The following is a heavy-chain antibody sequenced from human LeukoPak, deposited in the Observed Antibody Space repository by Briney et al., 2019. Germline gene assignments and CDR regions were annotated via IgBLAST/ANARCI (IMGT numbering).Heavy chain of an antibody. CDR1: GFTFNNNA. D-gene: IGHD3-3*02. CDR3: AKDHFLS. CDR2: TSGSGGGT. J-gene: IGHJ4*02. Sequence: PTGGSLRLSCAVSGFTFNNNAMSWVRQAPGKGLEWVSTTSGSGGGTYYADSVKGRFTISRDNSKNTVYLQMNSLRAEDTAVYYCAKDHFLSWGQGTLVTVSS. V-gene: IGHV3-23*01.